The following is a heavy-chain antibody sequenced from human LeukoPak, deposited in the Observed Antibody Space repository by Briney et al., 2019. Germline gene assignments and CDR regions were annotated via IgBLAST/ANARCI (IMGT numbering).Heavy chain of an antibody. V-gene: IGHV4-59*01. D-gene: IGHD3-3*01. J-gene: IGHJ6*03. CDR3: AREYDFWSGYRSVYYYTDV. Sequence: SETLSLTCTVSGGSISSYYWSWIRQPLGKGLEWIGYIYYSGSTNYNPSLKSRVTISVDTSKNQFSLKLSSVTAADTAVYYCAREYDFWSGYRSVYYYTDVWGKGTTVTVSS. CDR1: GGSISSYY. CDR2: IYYSGST.